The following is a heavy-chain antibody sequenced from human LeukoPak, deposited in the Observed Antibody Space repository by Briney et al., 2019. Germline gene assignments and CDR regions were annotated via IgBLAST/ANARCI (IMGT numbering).Heavy chain of an antibody. V-gene: IGHV3-53*01. D-gene: IGHD4/OR15-4a*01. CDR1: GFTVSNKY. CDR3: ARRAGAYSHPYDY. Sequence: PGGSLRLSCAASGFTVSNKYVTWVRQAPGKGLEWVSLIYSDGRTYYADSVKGRCTISRDNSKNTLYLQMNSLRAEDTAVYYCARRAGAYSHPYDYWGQGTLVTVAS. CDR2: IYSDGRT. J-gene: IGHJ4*02.